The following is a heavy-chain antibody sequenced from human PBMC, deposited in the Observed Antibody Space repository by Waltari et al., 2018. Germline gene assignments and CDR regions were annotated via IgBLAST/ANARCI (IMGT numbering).Heavy chain of an antibody. Sequence: QLQLQESGPGLVKPSETLSLTCTVSGGSISSSSYYWGWIRQPPGKGLEWIGSIYYSGSTYYNPSLKSRVTISVDTSKNQFSLKLSSVTAADTAVYYCARDRGVSLYSSGWYEDWGQGTLVTVSS. D-gene: IGHD6-19*01. CDR2: IYYSGST. V-gene: IGHV4-39*07. CDR1: GGSISSSSYY. J-gene: IGHJ4*02. CDR3: ARDRGVSLYSSGWYED.